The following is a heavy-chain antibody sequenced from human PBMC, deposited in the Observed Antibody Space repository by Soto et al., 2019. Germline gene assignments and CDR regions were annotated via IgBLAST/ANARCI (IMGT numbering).Heavy chain of an antibody. CDR1: GGSISSYY. J-gene: IGHJ4*02. CDR3: ARLGGYCSSTSCYAAYFDY. CDR2: IYYSGST. D-gene: IGHD2-2*01. V-gene: IGHV4-59*08. Sequence: SETLSLTCTVSGGSISSYYWSWIRQPPGKGLEWIGSIYYSGSTNYNPSLKSRVTISVDTSKNQFSLKLSSVTAADTAVYYCARLGGYCSSTSCYAAYFDYWGQGTLVTVSS.